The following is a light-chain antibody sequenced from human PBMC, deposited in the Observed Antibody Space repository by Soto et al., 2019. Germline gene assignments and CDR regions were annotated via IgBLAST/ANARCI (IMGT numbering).Light chain of an antibody. CDR1: QSVSSY. V-gene: IGKV3-11*01. Sequence: EIVLTQSPANLSLSPGERATLSCRASQSVSSYLAWYQQKPGQTPRVLIYDASNRATGISARFSGGGSGTDFTLTISSLEPEDFAVYYCQQRSHWPTFSQGTKLEI. J-gene: IGKJ2*01. CDR2: DAS. CDR3: QQRSHWPT.